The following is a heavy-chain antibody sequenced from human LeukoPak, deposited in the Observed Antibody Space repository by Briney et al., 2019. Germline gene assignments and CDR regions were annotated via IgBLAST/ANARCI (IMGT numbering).Heavy chain of an antibody. CDR3: ARAGRGYSYGYTYPYYFDY. Sequence: GGSLRLSCAASGFTVSSNYMSWVRQAPGKGLEWVSVIYSGGSTYYADSVKGRFTISRDNSKNTLYLQMNSLRAEDTAVYYCARAGRGYSYGYTYPYYFDYWGQGTLVTVSS. J-gene: IGHJ4*02. CDR2: IYSGGST. D-gene: IGHD5-18*01. CDR1: GFTVSSNY. V-gene: IGHV3-53*01.